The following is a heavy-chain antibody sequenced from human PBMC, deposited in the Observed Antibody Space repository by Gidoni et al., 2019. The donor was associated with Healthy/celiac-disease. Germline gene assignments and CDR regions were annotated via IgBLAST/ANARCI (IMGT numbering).Heavy chain of an antibody. J-gene: IGHJ5*02. CDR2: IYWDDDK. V-gene: IGHV2-5*02. Sequence: QITLKESGPTLVKPTQTLTLTCTFSGFSLSTSGVGVGWIRQPPGKALEWLALIYWDDDKRYSPSLKSRLTITKDTSKNQVVLTMTNMDPVDTATYYCAHRMVVAATLGWFDPWGQGTLVTVSS. D-gene: IGHD2-15*01. CDR3: AHRMVVAATLGWFDP. CDR1: GFSLSTSGVG.